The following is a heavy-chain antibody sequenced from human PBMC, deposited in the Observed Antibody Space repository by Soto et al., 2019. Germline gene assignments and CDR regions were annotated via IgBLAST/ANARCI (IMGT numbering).Heavy chain of an antibody. D-gene: IGHD5-12*01. J-gene: IGHJ4*01. Sequence: ASVKVSCKASAYSFTGYYMHWVRQAPGQGREWMGWINPNSGATGNALKVQGLVTMTRVTCISTGYMELGRLTSDDTAVYCCARSGSYLGRLDYWGQGTLVTVSS. V-gene: IGHV1-2*02. CDR3: ARSGSYLGRLDY. CDR2: INPNSGAT. CDR1: AYSFTGYY.